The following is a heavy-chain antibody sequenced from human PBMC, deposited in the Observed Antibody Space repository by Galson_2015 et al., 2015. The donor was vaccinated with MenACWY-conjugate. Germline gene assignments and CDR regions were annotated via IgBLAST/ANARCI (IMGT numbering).Heavy chain of an antibody. D-gene: IGHD2-2*01. CDR3: ARDLRTAGLVPDAPFDY. CDR2: ISTSSSYI. V-gene: IGHV3-21*01. J-gene: IGHJ4*02. Sequence: SLRLSCAASGFTFSNYAMNWVRQAPGKGLEWVSFISTSSSYIYYADPVKGRFTISRDNAKNSVYLQMNSLRAEDTAVYYCARDLRTAGLVPDAPFDYWGQGTLVTVSA. CDR1: GFTFSNYA.